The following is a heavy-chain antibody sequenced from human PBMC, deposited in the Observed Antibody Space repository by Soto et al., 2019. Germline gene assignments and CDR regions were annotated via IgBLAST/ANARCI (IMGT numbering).Heavy chain of an antibody. D-gene: IGHD2-15*01. V-gene: IGHV4-30-4*01. Sequence: PSETLSLTCTVSGGSISSGDYYWSWIRQPPGKGLEWIGYIYYSGSTYYNPSLKSRVTISVDTSKNQFSLKLSSVTAAETAVYYCERDRGEYSKSGNWFDTWGQGTLVTVSS. J-gene: IGHJ5*02. CDR1: GGSISSGDYY. CDR3: ERDRGEYSKSGNWFDT. CDR2: IYYSGST.